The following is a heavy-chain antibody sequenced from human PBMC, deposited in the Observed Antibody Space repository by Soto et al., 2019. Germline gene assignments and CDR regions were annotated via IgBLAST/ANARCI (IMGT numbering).Heavy chain of an antibody. J-gene: IGHJ4*02. D-gene: IGHD6-19*01. CDR3: TRHPLGEYSSGWQNNDY. V-gene: IGHV3-73*01. CDR1: GFTFSGSA. Sequence: GGSLRLSCAASGFTFSGSAMHWVRQASGKGLGWVGRIRSKANSYATAYAASVKGRFTISRDDSKNTAYLQMNSLKTEDTAVYYCTRHPLGEYSSGWQNNDYRGQGTLVTVSS. CDR2: IRSKANSYAT.